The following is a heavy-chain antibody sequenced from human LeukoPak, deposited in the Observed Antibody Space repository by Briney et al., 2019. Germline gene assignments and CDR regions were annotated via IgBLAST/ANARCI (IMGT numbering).Heavy chain of an antibody. CDR3: ARAMSTFGGVRNYFDS. D-gene: IGHD3-16*01. CDR1: GFTFSSYA. Sequence: QAGGSLRLSCAASGFTFSSYAMSWVRQAPGKGLEWVSAISGSGGSTYYADSVKGRFTISRDNSKNTLYLQMNSLRAEDTAVYYCARAMSTFGGVRNYFDSWGQGTLVTVSS. CDR2: ISGSGGST. V-gene: IGHV3-23*01. J-gene: IGHJ4*02.